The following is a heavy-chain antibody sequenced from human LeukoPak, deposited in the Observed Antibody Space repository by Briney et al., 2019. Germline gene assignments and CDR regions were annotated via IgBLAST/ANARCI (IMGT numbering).Heavy chain of an antibody. Sequence: ASVKVSCKASGYTFTGYYMHWVRQAPGQGLEWMGRINPNSGGTNYAQKFQGRVTMTRDTSISTAYMELRSLRSDDTAVYYCARDRRAALNWFDPWGQGTLVTVSS. CDR3: ARDRRAALNWFDP. CDR2: INPNSGGT. J-gene: IGHJ5*02. D-gene: IGHD6-13*01. V-gene: IGHV1-2*06. CDR1: GYTFTGYY.